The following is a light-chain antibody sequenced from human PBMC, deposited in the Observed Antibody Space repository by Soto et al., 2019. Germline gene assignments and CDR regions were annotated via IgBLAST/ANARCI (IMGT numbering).Light chain of an antibody. V-gene: IGLV1-44*01. CDR2: SDN. J-gene: IGLJ3*02. Sequence: QSVLTQPPSASGTPGQRVTIPGSGRSSNIGSNSVNWYHQVAGTAPKLLIHSDNQRPSGVPDRFSGSKSGTSASLAISGLQSGDEADYYCATWDDTLNGRVFGGGTKLTVL. CDR3: ATWDDTLNGRV. CDR1: SSNIGSNS.